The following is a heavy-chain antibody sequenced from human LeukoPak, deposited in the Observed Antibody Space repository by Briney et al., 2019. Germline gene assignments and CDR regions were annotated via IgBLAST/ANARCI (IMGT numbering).Heavy chain of an antibody. CDR1: GGSISSYYW. V-gene: IGHV2-70*11. D-gene: IGHD6-19*01. CDR2: IDWDDDK. Sequence: TLSLTCTVSGGSISSYYWSWIRQPPGKALEWLARIDWDDDKYYSTSLKTRLTISKDTSKNQVVLTMTNMDPVDTATYYCARMWRSSDWSFDYWGQGTLVTVSS. J-gene: IGHJ4*02. CDR3: ARMWRSSDWSFDY.